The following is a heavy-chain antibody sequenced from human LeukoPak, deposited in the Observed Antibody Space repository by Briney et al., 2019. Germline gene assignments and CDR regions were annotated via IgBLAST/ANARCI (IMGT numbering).Heavy chain of an antibody. D-gene: IGHD3-22*01. CDR2: ISSDESST. Sequence: PGGSLRLSCAASGFTFSSYWMHWVRQDPGKGLVWVSRISSDESSTGYADSVKGRFTISRDNAKNTLYLQMNSLRAEDTALYYCARGGHHYHSSGYYGGTNFDYWGQGTLVTVSS. CDR1: GFTFSSYW. V-gene: IGHV3-74*01. J-gene: IGHJ4*02. CDR3: ARGGHHYHSSGYYGGTNFDY.